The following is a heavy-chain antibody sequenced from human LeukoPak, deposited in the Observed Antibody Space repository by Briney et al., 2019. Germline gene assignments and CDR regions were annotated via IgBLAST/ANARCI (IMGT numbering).Heavy chain of an antibody. J-gene: IGHJ5*02. Sequence: ASVKVSCKASGYTFTSYDINWVRQATGQGLEWMGWMNPNSGNTGYAQKFQGRVTITRNTSISTAYMELSSLRSEDTAVYYCARRQISYYDFWSGNMDPWGQGTLVTVSS. D-gene: IGHD3-3*01. V-gene: IGHV1-8*03. CDR3: ARRQISYYDFWSGNMDP. CDR2: MNPNSGNT. CDR1: GYTFTSYD.